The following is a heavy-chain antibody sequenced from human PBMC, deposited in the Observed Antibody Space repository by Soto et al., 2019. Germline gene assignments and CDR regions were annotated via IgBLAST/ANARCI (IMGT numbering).Heavy chain of an antibody. CDR2: MNPNSGHT. J-gene: IGHJ6*02. Sequence: QVQLVQSGAEVKKPGASVKVSCKASGYAFTTYDINWVRQATGQGPEWMGWMNPNSGHTVYAQKFQGRVTVTRDTSLNADYMELSSLRSEDTAAYYCAGGSLWFGGSGMDVWGQGTTVTVSS. CDR3: AGGSLWFGGSGMDV. V-gene: IGHV1-8*01. CDR1: GYAFTTYD. D-gene: IGHD3-10*01.